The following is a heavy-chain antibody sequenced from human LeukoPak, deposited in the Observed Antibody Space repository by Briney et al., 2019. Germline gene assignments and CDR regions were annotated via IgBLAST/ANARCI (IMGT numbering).Heavy chain of an antibody. V-gene: IGHV5-51*01. CDR1: GYSFTSYW. CDR2: IYPGDSDT. J-gene: IGHJ5*02. Sequence: GESLKISCKGSGYSFTSYWIGWVRQMPGKGLEWMGIIYPGDSDTRYSPSLQGQVTISADKSISTAYLQWSSLKASDTAMYYCARQPTYYYDSSGYSSWFDPWGQGTLVTVSS. CDR3: ARQPTYYYDSSGYSSWFDP. D-gene: IGHD3-22*01.